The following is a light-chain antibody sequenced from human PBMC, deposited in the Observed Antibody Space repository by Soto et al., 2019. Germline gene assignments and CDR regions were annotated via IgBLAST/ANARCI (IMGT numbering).Light chain of an antibody. CDR3: SSYAGSVTYV. J-gene: IGLJ1*01. CDR1: NSDLGTYNL. Sequence: QSALTQPASVSGSPGQSITISCTGTNSDLGTYNLVSWYQQHPGKAPKLIIYEVNKWPSGVPSRFSGSKSGNTASLTISGLQADDEADYYCSSYAGSVTYVFGTGTKLTVL. V-gene: IGLV2-23*02. CDR2: EVN.